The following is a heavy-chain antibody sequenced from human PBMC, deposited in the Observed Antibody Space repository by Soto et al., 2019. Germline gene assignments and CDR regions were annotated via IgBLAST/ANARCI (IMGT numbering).Heavy chain of an antibody. D-gene: IGHD3-16*01. J-gene: IGHJ5*01. CDR1: GFTFSSYG. Sequence: PGGSLRLSCAASGFTFSSYGMHWVRQAPGKGPEWVAVISHDGSNKYYADSVKGRFTISRDNSKNTLYLQMNSLRAEDTAVYYCAKDKDDFVWGSYDSWGQGTPVTVSS. CDR3: AKDKDDFVWGSYDS. CDR2: ISHDGSNK. V-gene: IGHV3-30*18.